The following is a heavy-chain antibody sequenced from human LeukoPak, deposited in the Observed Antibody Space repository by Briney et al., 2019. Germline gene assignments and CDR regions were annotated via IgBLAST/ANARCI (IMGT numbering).Heavy chain of an antibody. CDR3: AKDGPFRYYYDSSGYSLYFDY. CDR1: GGSISSSTYY. Sequence: PSETLSLTCTVSGGSISSSTYYWGWIRQPPGKGLEWIGSIFYSGRTYYNPSLKSRVTMSVDTSKNQFSLRLSSVNAEDTAVYYCAKDGPFRYYYDSSGYSLYFDYWGQGTLVTVSS. J-gene: IGHJ4*02. V-gene: IGHV4-39*07. D-gene: IGHD3-22*01. CDR2: IFYSGRT.